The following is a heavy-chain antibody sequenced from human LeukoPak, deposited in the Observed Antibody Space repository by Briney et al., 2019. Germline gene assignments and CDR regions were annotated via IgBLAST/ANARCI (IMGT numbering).Heavy chain of an antibody. CDR2: ISGGGGST. J-gene: IGHJ4*02. D-gene: IGHD3-16*02. V-gene: IGHV3-23*01. CDR1: GFTFSSYA. Sequence: GGSLRLSCAASGFTFSSYAMSWVRQAPGKGLEWVSAISGGGGSTYYADSVKGRFTISRDNSKNTLYLQMNSLRAEDTAVYYCANYRIEEGNYFDYWGQGTLVTVSS. CDR3: ANYRIEEGNYFDY.